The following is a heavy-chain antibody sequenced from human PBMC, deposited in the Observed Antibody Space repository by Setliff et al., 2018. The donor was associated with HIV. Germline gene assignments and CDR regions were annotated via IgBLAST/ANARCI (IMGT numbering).Heavy chain of an antibody. Sequence: GASVKVSCKASGYTFTSYAMNWVRQAPGQGLEWMGWMNPNSGDTGYAQKFQGRVTMTRNTSISTAFMELSSLRSEDTAVYYCARGRSLVRGSGSPEYYYMDVWGKGTTVTVSS. V-gene: IGHV1-8*02. J-gene: IGHJ6*03. CDR3: ARGRSLVRGSGSPEYYYMDV. D-gene: IGHD3-10*01. CDR1: GYTFTSYA. CDR2: MNPNSGDT.